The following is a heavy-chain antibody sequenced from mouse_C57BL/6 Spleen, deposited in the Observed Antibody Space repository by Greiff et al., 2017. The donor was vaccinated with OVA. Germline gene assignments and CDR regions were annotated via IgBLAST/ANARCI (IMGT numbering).Heavy chain of an antibody. V-gene: IGHV3-6*01. Sequence: DVKLQESGPGLVKPSQSLSLTCSVTGYSITSGYYWNWIRQFPGNKLEWMGYISYDGSNNYNPSLKNRISITRDTSKNQFFLKLNSVTTEDTATYYCARHGYDVYFDYWGQGTTLTVSS. CDR1: GYSITSGYY. D-gene: IGHD2-2*01. J-gene: IGHJ2*01. CDR2: ISYDGSN. CDR3: ARHGYDVYFDY.